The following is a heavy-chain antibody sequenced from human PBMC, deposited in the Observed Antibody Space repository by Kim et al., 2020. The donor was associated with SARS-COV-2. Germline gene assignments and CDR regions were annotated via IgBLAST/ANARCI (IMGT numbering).Heavy chain of an antibody. CDR2: INHSGST. CDR1: GGSFSGYY. Sequence: SETLSLTCAVYGGSFSGYYWSWIRQPPGKGLEWIGEINHSGSTNYNPSLKSRVTISVDTSKNQFSLKLSSVTAADTAVYYCARGRNRHSSSPKSTTFDPWGQGTLVTVSS. D-gene: IGHD6-6*01. CDR3: ARGRNRHSSSPKSTTFDP. J-gene: IGHJ5*02. V-gene: IGHV4-34*01.